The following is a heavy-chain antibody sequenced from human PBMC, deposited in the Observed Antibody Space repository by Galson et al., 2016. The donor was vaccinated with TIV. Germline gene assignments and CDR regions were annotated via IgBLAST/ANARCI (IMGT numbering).Heavy chain of an antibody. V-gene: IGHV5-51*01. CDR2: IYPGDSDT. CDR1: GYSFSHYW. D-gene: IGHD5-18*01. CDR3: AKAPGYSGYSYGYFDS. Sequence: QSGAEVKKAGESLKISCQASGYSFSHYWIGWVRQMPGKGLEWMGIIYPGDSDTRYSPSFRGQVTISADKSINTAYLQWTSLKASDTAMYYCAKAPGYSGYSYGYFDSWGQGTLVTVSS. J-gene: IGHJ4*02.